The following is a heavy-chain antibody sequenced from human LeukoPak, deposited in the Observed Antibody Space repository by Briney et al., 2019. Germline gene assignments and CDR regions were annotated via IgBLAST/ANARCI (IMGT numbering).Heavy chain of an antibody. D-gene: IGHD3-10*01. CDR2: ISSSGGTT. J-gene: IGHJ4*02. V-gene: IGHV3-23*01. CDR1: GFTFSSYA. Sequence: GGSLRLSCAASGFTFSSYAMSWVRQAPGKGLEWVSSISSSGGTTYYADSVKGRFTISRDNSKNTLYVQMNSLRAEDTAVYYCAFYGSGGVYWGQGTLVTVSS. CDR3: AFYGSGGVY.